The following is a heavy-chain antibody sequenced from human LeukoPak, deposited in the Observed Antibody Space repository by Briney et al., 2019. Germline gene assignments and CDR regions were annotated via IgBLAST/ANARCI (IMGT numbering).Heavy chain of an antibody. CDR3: ARGGTDDDFDI. V-gene: IGHV3-74*01. D-gene: IGHD1-26*01. J-gene: IGHJ3*02. CDR1: GFTFSSYW. Sequence: GGSLRLSCAASGFTFSSYWMHWVRQAPGKGLVWVSRINGDGSSTTYADSVKGRFTISRDHAKNTLYMQMNSLRAEDTAVYYCARGGTDDDFDIWGQGTMVTVSS. CDR2: INGDGSST.